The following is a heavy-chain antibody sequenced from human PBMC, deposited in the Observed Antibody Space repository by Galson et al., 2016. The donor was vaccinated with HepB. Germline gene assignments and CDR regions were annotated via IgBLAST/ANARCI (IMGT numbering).Heavy chain of an antibody. CDR3: TRDRAYGGDVYFDY. Sequence: SLRLSCAASGFMFRDYAMSWFRRAPGKGLEWVGFIRSKGYGGASEYAASVKGRFTISRDDSKSIAYLQMNSLKIEDTAVYYCTRDRAYGGDVYFDYWGQGTLVTVSS. CDR2: IRSKGYGGAS. J-gene: IGHJ4*02. CDR1: GFMFRDYA. D-gene: IGHD4-23*01. V-gene: IGHV3-49*03.